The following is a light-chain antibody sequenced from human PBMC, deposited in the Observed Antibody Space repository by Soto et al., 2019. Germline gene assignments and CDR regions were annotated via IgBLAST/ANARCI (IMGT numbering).Light chain of an antibody. V-gene: IGKV3-15*01. CDR3: QQYSNWPPLT. CDR1: QSVRSN. J-gene: IGKJ4*01. CDR2: DAS. Sequence: EIVLTQSPATLSVSPGERATLSCRASQSVRSNLAWYQQKPGQAPRLLIFDASTRATNIPARFSGSGSGTEFTLTISSPQSEDFAVYYCQQYSNWPPLTFGGGTKVEIK.